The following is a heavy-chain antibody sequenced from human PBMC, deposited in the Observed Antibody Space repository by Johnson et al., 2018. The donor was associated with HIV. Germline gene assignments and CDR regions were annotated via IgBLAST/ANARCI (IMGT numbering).Heavy chain of an antibody. CDR1: GFTFSSYD. Sequence: HVQLVESGGGLVQPGGSLRLSCAASGFTFSSYDMHWVRQAPGKGLEWVAVISYDGSIKYYADSVKGRFTISRDNSKNTLYLQMNSQRAEDTAVYYCARGRCSSTSCIDAFDIWGQGTMVTVSS. CDR3: ARGRCSSTSCIDAFDI. CDR2: ISYDGSIK. J-gene: IGHJ3*02. D-gene: IGHD2-2*01. V-gene: IGHV3-30*03.